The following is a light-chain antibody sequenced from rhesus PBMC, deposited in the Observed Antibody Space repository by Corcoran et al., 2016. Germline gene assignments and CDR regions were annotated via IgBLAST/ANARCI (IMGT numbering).Light chain of an antibody. Sequence: QAAPTQSPSVSGSPGQSVTISCTGTSSDICGYKRVSWYQQHTGKAPKIMIYEVHKRPSGVSDRFSGSKSGNTASLTISGLQAEDEADYYCSSHANSNYNFGPGTRLTVL. CDR3: SSHANSNYN. CDR1: SSDICGYKR. CDR2: EVH. J-gene: IGLJ1*01. V-gene: IGLV2-13*03.